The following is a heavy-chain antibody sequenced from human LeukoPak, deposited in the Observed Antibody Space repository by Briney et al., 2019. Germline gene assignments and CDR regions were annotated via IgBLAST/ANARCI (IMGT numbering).Heavy chain of an antibody. D-gene: IGHD3-22*01. Sequence: GGSLRLSCAASGFTFSSYAMHWVRQAPGKGLEWVAVISYDGSNKYYADSVKGRSTISRDNSKNTLYLQMNSLRAEDTAVYYCARDIDSSGYYYYYYGMDVWGQGTTVTVSS. CDR1: GFTFSSYA. CDR2: ISYDGSNK. V-gene: IGHV3-30-3*01. J-gene: IGHJ6*02. CDR3: ARDIDSSGYYYYYYGMDV.